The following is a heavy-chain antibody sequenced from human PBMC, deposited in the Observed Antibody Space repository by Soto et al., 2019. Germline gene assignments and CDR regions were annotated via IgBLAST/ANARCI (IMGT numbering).Heavy chain of an antibody. CDR1: GYTLTELS. J-gene: IGHJ3*02. Sequence: ASVRVSCKVSGYTLTELSMHWVRQAPGKGLEWMGGFDPEDGETIYAQKFQGRVTMTEDTSTDTAYMEPSSLRSEDTAVYYCATLVGATDLDIWGQGTMVTVSS. CDR3: ATLVGATDLDI. CDR2: FDPEDGET. V-gene: IGHV1-24*01. D-gene: IGHD1-26*01.